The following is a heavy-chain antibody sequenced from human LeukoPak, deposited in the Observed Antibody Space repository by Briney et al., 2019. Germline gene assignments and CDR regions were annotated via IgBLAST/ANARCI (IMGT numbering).Heavy chain of an antibody. CDR3: ARGSRITMIVNWFDP. Sequence: SETLSLTCAVYGGSFSGYYWSRIRQPPGKGLEWIGEINHSGSTNYNPSLKSRVTISVDTSKNQFSLKLSSVTAADTAVYYCARGSRITMIVNWFDPWGQGTLVTVSS. J-gene: IGHJ5*02. D-gene: IGHD3-22*01. CDR1: GGSFSGYY. CDR2: INHSGST. V-gene: IGHV4-34*01.